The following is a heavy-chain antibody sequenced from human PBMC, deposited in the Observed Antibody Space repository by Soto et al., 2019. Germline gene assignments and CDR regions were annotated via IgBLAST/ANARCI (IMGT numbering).Heavy chain of an antibody. J-gene: IGHJ4*02. CDR2: VSTNDDRT. CDR1: GYTFTAYG. V-gene: IGHV1-18*01. Sequence: QVQLVQSGPEVKMPGASVKVSCKTSGYTFTAYGLAWLRQAPGQRPEWMGWVSTNDDRTNYAQKFQGRVTMNTDRSTTTTSMELRSLRGDDTAVYYCARELNTESSAYYSFAFWGQGTLVTVSS. CDR3: ARELNTESSAYYSFAF. D-gene: IGHD3-22*01.